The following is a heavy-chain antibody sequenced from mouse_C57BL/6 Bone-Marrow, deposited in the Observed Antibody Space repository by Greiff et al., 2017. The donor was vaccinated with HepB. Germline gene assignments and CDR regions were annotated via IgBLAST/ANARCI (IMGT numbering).Heavy chain of an antibody. CDR3: ARRENGNYGGFAY. CDR1: GYSITSGYY. J-gene: IGHJ3*01. CDR2: ISYDGSN. V-gene: IGHV3-6*01. D-gene: IGHD2-1*01. Sequence: VQLQQSGPGLVKPSQSLSLTCSVTGYSITSGYYWNWIRQFPGNKLEWMGYISYDGSNNYNPSLKNRISITRDTSKNQFFLKLNSVTTEDTATYYCARRENGNYGGFAYWGQGTLDTVSA.